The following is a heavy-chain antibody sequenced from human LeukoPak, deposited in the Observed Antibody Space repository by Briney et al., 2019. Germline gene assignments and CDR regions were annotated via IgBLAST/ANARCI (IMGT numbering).Heavy chain of an antibody. CDR3: ARDFQGFDP. CDR2: IYYSGST. V-gene: IGHV4-59*01. CDR1: GGSISSYY. J-gene: IGHJ5*02. Sequence: PSETLSLTCTVSGGSISSYYWSWIRQPPGKGLEWIGYIYYSGSTNYNPSLKSRVTISVDTSKNQFSLKLSSVTAADTAVYYCARDFQGFDPWGQGTLVTVSS.